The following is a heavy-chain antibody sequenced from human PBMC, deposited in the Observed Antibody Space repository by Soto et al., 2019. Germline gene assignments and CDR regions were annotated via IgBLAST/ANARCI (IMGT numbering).Heavy chain of an antibody. Sequence: SETLSLTCTVSGDSLSSGDYYWSWIRQPPGKGLEWIGYITYSGFTYNNPSLKSRLSISVDTSKNQFSLRLSSVTAADTAGFYCARGTRIASAGYYFDFWGPGSLDTVSS. CDR1: GDSLSSGDYY. J-gene: IGHJ4*02. D-gene: IGHD6-25*01. CDR2: ITYSGFT. V-gene: IGHV4-30-4*01. CDR3: ARGTRIASAGYYFDF.